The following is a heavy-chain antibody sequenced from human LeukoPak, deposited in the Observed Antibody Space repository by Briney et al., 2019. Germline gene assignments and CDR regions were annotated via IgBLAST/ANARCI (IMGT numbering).Heavy chain of an antibody. CDR1: GYTFTSYY. D-gene: IGHD3-10*01. V-gene: IGHV1-46*01. Sequence: PRASVKVSCKASGYTFTSYYMHWVRQAPGQGLEWMGIINPSGGSTSYAQKFQGRVTMTRDMSTSTVYMELSSLRSEDTAVYYCVTGGIDYYGYIDYWGQGTLVTVSS. J-gene: IGHJ4*02. CDR2: INPSGGST. CDR3: VTGGIDYYGYIDY.